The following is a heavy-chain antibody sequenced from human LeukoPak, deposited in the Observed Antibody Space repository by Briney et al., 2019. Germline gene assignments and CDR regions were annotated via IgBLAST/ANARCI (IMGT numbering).Heavy chain of an antibody. V-gene: IGHV1-2*02. J-gene: IGHJ4*02. CDR1: VYTFTRHY. CDR3: ARMDGGVVTYFDS. D-gene: IGHD3-16*01. CDR2: VNPKSGAT. Sequence: ASENVSCKASVYTFTRHYIHWVRQAPRQGLEWVGWVNPKSGATKYAQQLQGRLTMTRDTSTTTAHMVLSGLTFDDTAMYYCARMDGGVVTYFDSWGQGTLVTVSS.